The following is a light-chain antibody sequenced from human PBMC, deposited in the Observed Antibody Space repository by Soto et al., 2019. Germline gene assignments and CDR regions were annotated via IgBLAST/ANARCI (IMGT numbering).Light chain of an antibody. V-gene: IGKV3-15*01. CDR2: GAS. CDR3: QQYNSWPLT. J-gene: IGKJ4*01. Sequence: ETVMTQSPATLSMSPGERATLSCRASQSLNSDLAWYQQKPGQAPSLLIYGASTRATGIRGRFSGSGSGTEFTLTISSLQSEDFAVYYCQQYNSWPLTFGGGTKVDIK. CDR1: QSLNSD.